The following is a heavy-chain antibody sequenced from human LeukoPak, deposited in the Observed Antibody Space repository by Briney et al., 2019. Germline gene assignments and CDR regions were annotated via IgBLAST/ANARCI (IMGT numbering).Heavy chain of an antibody. CDR1: GFTFSSSA. CDR2: ISSSSSYI. V-gene: IGHV3-21*01. Sequence: GGSLRLSCAASGFTFSSSAMSWVRQAPGKGLEWVSSISSSSSYIYYADSVKGRFTISRDNAKNSLYPQMNSLRAEDTAVYYCARVGEDWYFDLWGRGTLVTVSS. CDR3: ARVGEDWYFDL. J-gene: IGHJ2*01.